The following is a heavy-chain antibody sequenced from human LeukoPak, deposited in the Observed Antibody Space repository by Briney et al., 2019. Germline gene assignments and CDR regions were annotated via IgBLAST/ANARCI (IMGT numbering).Heavy chain of an antibody. V-gene: IGHV3-21*01. D-gene: IGHD2-15*01. CDR1: GFTFSTYS. Sequence: GGSLRLSCAASGFTFSTYSMNWVRQAPGKGLEWVSSIISSSSYIYYADSVKGRFTISRDNAKNSLYLQMNSLRAEDTAVYYCASDSGGEREWADAFDIWGQGTMVTVSS. J-gene: IGHJ3*02. CDR2: IISSSSYI. CDR3: ASDSGGEREWADAFDI.